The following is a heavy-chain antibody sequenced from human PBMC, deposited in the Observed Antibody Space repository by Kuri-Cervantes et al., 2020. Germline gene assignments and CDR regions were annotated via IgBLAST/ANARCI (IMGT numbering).Heavy chain of an antibody. CDR3: ARDGATVTTTYYYGMDV. CDR1: GFTFSSYS. CDR2: ISSSSSYI. D-gene: IGHD4-17*01. V-gene: IGHV3-21*01. Sequence: GGSLRLSCAASGFTFSSYSMNWVRQAPGKGLEWVSSISSSSSYIYYADSVKGRFTISRDNSRNTLYLQMNSLRAEDTAVYYCARDGATVTTTYYYGMDVWGQGTTVTVSS. J-gene: IGHJ6*02.